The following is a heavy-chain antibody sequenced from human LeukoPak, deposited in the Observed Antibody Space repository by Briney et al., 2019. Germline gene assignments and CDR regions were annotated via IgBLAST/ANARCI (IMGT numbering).Heavy chain of an antibody. V-gene: IGHV4-30-4*08. Sequence: PSETLSLTCTVSGGSISSGDYYWSWIRQPPGKGLEWIGYIYYSGSTYYNPSLKSRVTISVDTSKNQFSLKLSSVTAADTAVYYCARGRTYYYDSSGYYSVGFDYWGQGTLVTVSS. CDR2: IYYSGST. D-gene: IGHD3-22*01. CDR1: GGSISSGDYY. CDR3: ARGRTYYYDSSGYYSVGFDY. J-gene: IGHJ4*02.